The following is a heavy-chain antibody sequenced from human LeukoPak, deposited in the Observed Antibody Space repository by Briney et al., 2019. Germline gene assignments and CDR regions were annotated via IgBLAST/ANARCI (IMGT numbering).Heavy chain of an antibody. CDR3: ARKYPDHWFDP. CDR2: IFYLGTT. D-gene: IGHD6-6*01. J-gene: IGHJ5*02. V-gene: IGHV4-59*08. CDR1: GGSITSYY. Sequence: SETLSLTCTVSGGSITSYYWSWIRQPPGKGLEWIGYIFYLGTTYYTPSLKSRVTISVDTSKNQFSLKLSSVTAADTAVYYCARKYPDHWFDPWGQGTLVTVSS.